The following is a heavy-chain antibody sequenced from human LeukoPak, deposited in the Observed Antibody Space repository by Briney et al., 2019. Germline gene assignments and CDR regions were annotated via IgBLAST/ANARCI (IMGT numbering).Heavy chain of an antibody. V-gene: IGHV3-30*04. CDR2: ISYSGQQK. CDR3: ARVFLERLTSGYFDN. Sequence: GGSLRLSCAASGFSFSDYAMHWVRQGPGKGLEWVAVISYSGQQKYYGDSVKGRITVSRDNPKNTLYLQMNNLRDDDTAVYYCARVFLERLTSGYFDNWGQGTLVTVSP. J-gene: IGHJ4*02. CDR1: GFSFSDYA. D-gene: IGHD3-3*01.